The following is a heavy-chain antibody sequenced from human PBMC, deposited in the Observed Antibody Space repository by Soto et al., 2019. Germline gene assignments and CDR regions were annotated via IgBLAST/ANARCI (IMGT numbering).Heavy chain of an antibody. CDR3: ARHYCSSGRCYYFDY. D-gene: IGHD2-15*01. Sequence: GTTNYNPSLKSRVIMSVDTSKNQFSLKLTSVTAADTALYYCARHYCSSGRCYYFDYWGQGTLVTVSS. J-gene: IGHJ4*02. V-gene: IGHV4-59*08. CDR2: GTT.